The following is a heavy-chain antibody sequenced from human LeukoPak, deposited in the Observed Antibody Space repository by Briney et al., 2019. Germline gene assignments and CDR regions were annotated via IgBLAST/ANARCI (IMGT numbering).Heavy chain of an antibody. D-gene: IGHD1-26*01. V-gene: IGHV3-15*01. CDR3: TTGALFDY. Sequence: GGSLRLSCAVSEFTFSGFWMSWSRQAPGKGLEWVGRIKSKTDGGTTDYAAPVKGRFTISRDDSKNTLYLQMNSLKTEDTAVYYCTTGALFDYWGQGTLVTVSS. CDR1: EFTFSGFW. J-gene: IGHJ4*02. CDR2: IKSKTDGGTT.